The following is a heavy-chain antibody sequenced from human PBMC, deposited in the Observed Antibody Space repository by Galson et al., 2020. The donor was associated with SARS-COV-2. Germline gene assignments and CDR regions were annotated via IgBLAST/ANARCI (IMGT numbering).Heavy chain of an antibody. J-gene: IGHJ6*02. CDR2: IYYSGST. D-gene: IGHD6-6*01. CDR3: ARLKVAARYYGMDV. V-gene: IGHV4-39*01. CDR1: GGSISSSSYY. Sequence: ETSETLSLTCTVSGGSISSSSYYWGWIRQPPGKGLEWIGSIYYSGSTYYNPSLKSRVTISVDTSKNQFSLKLSSVTAADTAVYYCARLKVAARYYGMDVWGQGTTVTVSS.